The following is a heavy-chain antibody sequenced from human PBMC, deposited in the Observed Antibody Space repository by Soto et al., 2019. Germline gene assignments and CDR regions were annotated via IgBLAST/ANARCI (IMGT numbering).Heavy chain of an antibody. V-gene: IGHV1-46*03. D-gene: IGHD2-15*01. J-gene: IGHJ5*02. CDR1: GYTFTSYY. Sequence: ASVKVSCKASGYTFTSYYMHWVRQAPGQGLEWMGIINPSGGSTSYAQKFQGRVTMTRDTSTSTVYMELTSLRSEDTAVYYCARACDKSEVVVAAKNWFDPWGQGTLVTVSS. CDR3: ARACDKSEVVVAAKNWFDP. CDR2: INPSGGST.